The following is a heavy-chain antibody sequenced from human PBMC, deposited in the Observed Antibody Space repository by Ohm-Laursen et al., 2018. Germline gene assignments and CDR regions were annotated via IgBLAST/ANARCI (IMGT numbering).Heavy chain of an antibody. CDR1: GGSIRSYF. Sequence: PSETLSLTCTVSGGSIRSYFWSWIRQPPGKGLEWIGTITYWGIIKYWGTTHYNPSLTSRVTISLDTSKSQFSLRLASVAAADTAVYYCARRHPDGTGYHYFDYWGQGIRVTVSS. V-gene: IGHV4-59*04. CDR2: ITYWGIIKYWGTT. J-gene: IGHJ4*02. CDR3: ARRHPDGTGYHYFDY. D-gene: IGHD3-9*01.